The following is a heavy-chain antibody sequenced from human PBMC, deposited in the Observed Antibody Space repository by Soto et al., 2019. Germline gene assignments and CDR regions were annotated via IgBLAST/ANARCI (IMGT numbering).Heavy chain of an antibody. J-gene: IGHJ4*02. CDR3: VRDSGAKLSSS. D-gene: IGHD6-13*01. CDR1: GYTFTSYY. CDR2: INPSGGST. Sequence: GASVQVSCKASGYTFTSYYMHWVRQAPGQGLEWMGIINPSGGSTSYAQKFQGRVAMTRDTSARTSYMELRSLKSQDTAVYYCVRDSGAKLSSSWGQGTLVTVSS. V-gene: IGHV1-46*01.